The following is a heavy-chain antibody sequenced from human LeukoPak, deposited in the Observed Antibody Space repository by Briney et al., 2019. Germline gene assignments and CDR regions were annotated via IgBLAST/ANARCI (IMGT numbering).Heavy chain of an antibody. CDR3: ARDAGNSGYGCDL. Sequence: GGSLRLSCAASGFIFSQYSMNWVRRAPGKGLEWVSHIRSSSETFYADSAKGRFTISRDNARNSLYLQMNNLRGEDTAIYYCARDAGNSGYGCDLWGQGTLVTVSS. D-gene: IGHD5-12*01. CDR2: IRSSSET. V-gene: IGHV3-48*01. CDR1: GFIFSQYS. J-gene: IGHJ5*02.